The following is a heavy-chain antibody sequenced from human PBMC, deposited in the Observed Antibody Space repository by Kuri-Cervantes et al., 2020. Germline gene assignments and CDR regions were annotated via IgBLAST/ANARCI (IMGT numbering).Heavy chain of an antibody. V-gene: IGHV4-30-4*08. CDR3: ASGHGTGSYNWLDP. Sequence: SETLSLTCTVSGGSISSGDYYWSWIRQPPGKGLEWIGYIFYSGSTNYNPSLKSRVTISVDTSKNQFSLKVRSVTAADLAVYYCASGHGTGSYNWLDPWGQGTLVTVSS. CDR2: IFYSGST. J-gene: IGHJ5*02. CDR1: GGSISSGDYY. D-gene: IGHD3-10*01.